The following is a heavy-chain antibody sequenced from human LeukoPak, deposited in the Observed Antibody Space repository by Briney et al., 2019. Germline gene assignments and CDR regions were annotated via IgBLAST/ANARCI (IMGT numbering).Heavy chain of an antibody. V-gene: IGHV3-23*02. CDR3: AKDPSYDFWSGYQPTYYYYYYGMDV. CDR1: GFTFSSHA. D-gene: IGHD3-3*01. J-gene: IGHJ6*02. CDR2: ISGNGAGT. Sequence: GGSLRLSCTPSGFTFSSHAMSWVRQAPGKGLEWVSGISGNGAGTYYGDSVKGRFTISRDNSKNTLYLQMNSLRAEDTAVYYCAKDPSYDFWSGYQPTYYYYYYGMDVWGQGTTVTVSS.